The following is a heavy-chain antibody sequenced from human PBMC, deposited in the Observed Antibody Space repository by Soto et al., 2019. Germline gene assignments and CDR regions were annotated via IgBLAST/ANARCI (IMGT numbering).Heavy chain of an antibody. J-gene: IGHJ4*02. D-gene: IGHD1-7*01. Sequence: PSETLSLTCTVAGGSISSYYWSWIRQPPGKGLEWIGYIYYSGSTNYNPSLKSRVTISVDTSKNQFSLKLSSATAADTAAYYCARGGTSGLFDYWGQGTLVTVSS. CDR1: GGSISSYY. V-gene: IGHV4-59*01. CDR2: IYYSGST. CDR3: ARGGTSGLFDY.